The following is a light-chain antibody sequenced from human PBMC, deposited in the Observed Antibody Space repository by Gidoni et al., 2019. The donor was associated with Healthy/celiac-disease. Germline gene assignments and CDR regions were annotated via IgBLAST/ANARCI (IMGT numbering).Light chain of an antibody. CDR2: LGS. CDR1: QRLLHSNGYSY. V-gene: IGKV2-28*01. Sequence: DLVMTQSPLSLPVTPGEPASISCRCSQRLLHSNGYSYLDWYLQKPGQSPQLLIYLGSNRASSVPNRFSGSGSGTDFTLKISIVEAEDVGVYYCMQALQTPLTFGGGTKVEIK. J-gene: IGKJ4*01. CDR3: MQALQTPLT.